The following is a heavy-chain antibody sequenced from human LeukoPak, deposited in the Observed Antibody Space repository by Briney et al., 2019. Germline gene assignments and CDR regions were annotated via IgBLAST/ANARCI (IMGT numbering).Heavy chain of an antibody. CDR1: GGSISSSGYY. J-gene: IGHJ5*02. CDR2: VYYAGST. CDR3: ARGSGTYYYDSGGYLNWFDP. V-gene: IGHV4-39*01. D-gene: IGHD3-22*01. Sequence: PSATLSLTCTVSGGSISSSGYYWGWIRQPPGKGLEWIGTVYYAGSTYYNPSLKGRVTISEDTSRNQFSLKLNSVTAADTAVYYCARGSGTYYYDSGGYLNWFDPWGQGILVTVSS.